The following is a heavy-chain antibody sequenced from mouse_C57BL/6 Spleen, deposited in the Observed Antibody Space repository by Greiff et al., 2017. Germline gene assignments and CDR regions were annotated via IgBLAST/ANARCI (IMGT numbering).Heavy chain of an antibody. CDR1: GYTFTSYW. CDR3: SRALYYGSSYGGYFDV. V-gene: IGHV1-64*01. CDR2: IHPNSGST. D-gene: IGHD1-1*01. Sequence: QVQLQQPGAELVKPGASVKLSCKASGYTFTSYWMPWVKQRPGQGLEWIGMIHPNSGSTNYNEKFKSKATLTVDKSSSTAYMQLSSLTSEDSAVYYCSRALYYGSSYGGYFDVWGTGTTVTVSS. J-gene: IGHJ1*03.